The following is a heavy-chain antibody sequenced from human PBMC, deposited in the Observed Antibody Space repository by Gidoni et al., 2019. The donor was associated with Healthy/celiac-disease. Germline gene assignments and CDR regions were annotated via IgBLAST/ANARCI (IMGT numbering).Heavy chain of an antibody. D-gene: IGHD1-7*01. CDR3: ARDLLGGDWNYVLYYYGMDV. Sequence: QVQLVQSGAEVKKPGSSVKVYCKASGGTFSSYAISWVRQAPGQGLEWMGGIIPIFGTANYAQKFQGRVTITADESTSTAYMELSSLRSEDTAVYYCARDLLGGDWNYVLYYYGMDVWGQGTTVTVSS. J-gene: IGHJ6*02. V-gene: IGHV1-69*01. CDR1: GGTFSSYA. CDR2: IIPIFGTA.